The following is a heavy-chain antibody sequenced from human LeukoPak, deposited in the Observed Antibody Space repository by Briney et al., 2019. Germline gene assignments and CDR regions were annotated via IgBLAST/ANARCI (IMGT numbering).Heavy chain of an antibody. CDR3: ARERLRGSFDY. V-gene: IGHV3-30*03. Sequence: GGSLRLSCAASGFTFRDAWMTWVRQAPGKGLEWVALISYDGSNKYYADSVKGRFTISRDNSENTLYLQMNSLRAEDTAVYYCARERLRGSFDYWGQGTLVTVSS. CDR2: ISYDGSNK. D-gene: IGHD1-26*01. J-gene: IGHJ4*02. CDR1: GFTFRDAW.